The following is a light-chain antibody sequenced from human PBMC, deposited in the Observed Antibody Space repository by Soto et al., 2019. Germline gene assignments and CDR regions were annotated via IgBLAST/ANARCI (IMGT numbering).Light chain of an antibody. V-gene: IGLV4-69*01. CDR1: SGHSSYA. Sequence: QSVLTQSPSASASLGASVKLTCTLSSGHSSYAIAWHQQQPEKGPRYLMKLNSDGSHSKGDGIPDRFSGSSSGAERYLTISSLQSEDDAYYYCQTWGTGIRVFGGGTKLTVL. CDR2: LNSDGSH. CDR3: QTWGTGIRV. J-gene: IGLJ3*02.